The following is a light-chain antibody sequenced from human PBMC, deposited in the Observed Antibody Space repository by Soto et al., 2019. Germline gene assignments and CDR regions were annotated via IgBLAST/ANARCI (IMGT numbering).Light chain of an antibody. J-gene: IGKJ1*01. CDR3: RQTYNLPQT. CDR2: GAS. CDR1: LTIGDS. Sequence: DIQMTQSPSSLSASVGDRVTITCRASLTIGDSLSWFQQKAGKPPTLLIYGASALQIGVPERFSGSGSGPDFTLTINNMQREDFATYYRRQTYNLPQTFDQGTQGEFK. V-gene: IGKV1-39*01.